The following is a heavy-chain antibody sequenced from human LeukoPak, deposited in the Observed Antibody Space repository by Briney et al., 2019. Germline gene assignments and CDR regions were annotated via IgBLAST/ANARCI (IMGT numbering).Heavy chain of an antibody. CDR3: AKVRYSYGPNWFDP. J-gene: IGHJ5*02. Sequence: MTSETLSLTCTVSGGSISSGDYYWSWIRQPPGKGLEWIGYIYYSGSTYYNPSLKSRVTISVDTSKNQFSLKLSSVTAADTAVYYCAKVRYSYGPNWFDPWGQGTLVTVSS. CDR2: IYYSGST. D-gene: IGHD5-18*01. V-gene: IGHV4-30-4*01. CDR1: GGSISSGDYY.